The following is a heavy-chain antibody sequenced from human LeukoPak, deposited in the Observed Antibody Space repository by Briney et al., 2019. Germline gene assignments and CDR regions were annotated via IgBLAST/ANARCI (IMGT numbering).Heavy chain of an antibody. CDR1: GFTFSNAW. Sequence: GGSLRLSCAASGFTFSNAWMIWVRQAPGKGLEWVGRIRSITDGGTIHYAAPVKGRFTISRDDSKDTAYLQMDSLTTEDTAVYYCTTDWVLRSLADYWGQGTLVTVSS. CDR3: TTDWVLRSLADY. D-gene: IGHD4-17*01. V-gene: IGHV3-15*01. J-gene: IGHJ4*02. CDR2: IRSITDGGTI.